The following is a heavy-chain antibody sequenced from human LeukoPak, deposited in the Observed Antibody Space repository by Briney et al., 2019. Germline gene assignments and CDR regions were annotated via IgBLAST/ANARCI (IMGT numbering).Heavy chain of an antibody. CDR2: ISYDGSNK. Sequence: PGGSLRLSCAASGFTFSSYGMHCVRQAPGKGLEWVAVISYDGSNKYYADSVKGRFTISRDNSKNTLYLQMNSLRAEDTAVYYCAKSVFGYSSGWPFDYWGQGTLVTVSS. J-gene: IGHJ4*02. V-gene: IGHV3-30*18. CDR3: AKSVFGYSSGWPFDY. CDR1: GFTFSSYG. D-gene: IGHD6-19*01.